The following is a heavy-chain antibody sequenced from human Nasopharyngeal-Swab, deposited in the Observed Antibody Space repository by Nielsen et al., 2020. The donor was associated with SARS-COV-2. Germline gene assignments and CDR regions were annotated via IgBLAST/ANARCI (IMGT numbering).Heavy chain of an antibody. J-gene: IGHJ6*03. CDR3: ARDGYSSSSTWAYYYYYMDV. CDR1: GFTFSSYA. CDR2: ISYDGSNK. D-gene: IGHD6-6*01. Sequence: GESLKISCAASGFTFSSYAMHWVRQAPGKGLEWVAVISYDGSNKYYADSVKGRFTISRDNSKNTLYLQMNSLRAEDTAVYYCARDGYSSSSTWAYYYYYMDVWGKGTTVTVSS. V-gene: IGHV3-30-3*01.